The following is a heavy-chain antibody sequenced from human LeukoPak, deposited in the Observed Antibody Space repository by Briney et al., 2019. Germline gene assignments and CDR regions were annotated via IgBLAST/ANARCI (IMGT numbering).Heavy chain of an antibody. J-gene: IGHJ5*02. CDR1: GYSISSGYY. Sequence: SETLSLTCTVSGYSISSGYYWGWIRQPPGKGLEWIGSIYHSGSTYYNPSLKSRVTISVDTSKNQFSLKLSSVIAADTAVYYCARVSPIWTGTNWFDPWGQGTLVTVSS. D-gene: IGHD3/OR15-3a*01. CDR3: ARVSPIWTGTNWFDP. CDR2: IYHSGST. V-gene: IGHV4-38-2*02.